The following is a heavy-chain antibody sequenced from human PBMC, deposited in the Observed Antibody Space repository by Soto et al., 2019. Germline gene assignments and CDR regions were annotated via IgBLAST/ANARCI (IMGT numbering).Heavy chain of an antibody. V-gene: IGHV3-23*01. CDR3: AKPYYYDSSGHNYFDY. CDR1: GFTFSSYA. D-gene: IGHD3-22*01. J-gene: IGHJ4*02. CDR2: ISGSGGST. Sequence: GGSLRLSCAASGFTFSSYAMSWVRQAPGKGLEWVSAISGSGGSTYYADSVKGRFTISRDNSKNTLYLQMNSLRAEDTAVYYCAKPYYYDSSGHNYFDYWGQGTLVTVSS.